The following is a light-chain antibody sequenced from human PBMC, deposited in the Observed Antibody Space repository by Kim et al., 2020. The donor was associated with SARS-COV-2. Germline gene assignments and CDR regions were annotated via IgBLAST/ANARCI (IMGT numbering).Light chain of an antibody. Sequence: GQSITIPCTGTSSDIGSYKYVSWYQQHPGKAPKLIIFDVSDRPSGVSNRFSGSKSGNTASLTISGLQAEDEADYYCTSYTSTNTLVSGGGTKVTVL. CDR1: SSDIGSYKY. CDR3: TSYTSTNTLV. J-gene: IGLJ3*02. V-gene: IGLV2-14*03. CDR2: DVS.